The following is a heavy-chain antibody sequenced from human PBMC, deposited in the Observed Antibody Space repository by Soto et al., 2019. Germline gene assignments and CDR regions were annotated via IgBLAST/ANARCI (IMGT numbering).Heavy chain of an antibody. CDR1: GYTFTSYG. V-gene: IGHV1-18*04. J-gene: IGHJ6*02. CDR2: ISAYNGNT. CDR3: ASNRYYYYYGMDV. Sequence: ASVTVSCKASGYTFTSYGISWVRQAPGQGLEWMGWISAYNGNTNYAQKLQGRVTMTTDTSTSTAYMELRSLRSDDTAVYYCASNRYYYYYGMDVWGQGTTVTVSS.